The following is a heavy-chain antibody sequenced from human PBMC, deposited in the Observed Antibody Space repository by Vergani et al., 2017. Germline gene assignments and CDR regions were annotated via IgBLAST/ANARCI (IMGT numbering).Heavy chain of an antibody. V-gene: IGHV4-39*01. CDR1: GASIRSSNYY. Sequence: QLQLQESGPGLVKPSATLSLTCSVSGASIRSSNYYLGWIRQPPGKGLEWIARIYYSGSTYYNPFLKSRVTISVDTSKNQFSLKLSSVTAADTAVYFCARHSTVEWLVKLGWIDPWGQGILVTVSS. CDR3: ARHSTVEWLVKLGWIDP. CDR2: IYYSGST. D-gene: IGHD6-19*01. J-gene: IGHJ5*02.